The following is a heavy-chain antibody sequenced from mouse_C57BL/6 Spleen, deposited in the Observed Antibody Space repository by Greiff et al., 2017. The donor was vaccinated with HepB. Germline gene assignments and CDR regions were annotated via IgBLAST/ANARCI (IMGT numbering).Heavy chain of an antibody. J-gene: IGHJ1*03. Sequence: EVQLQQSGPELVKPGASVKISCKASGYSFTGYYMNWVKQSPEKSLEWIGEINPSTGGTTYNQKFKAKATLTVDKSSSTAYMQLKSLTSEDSAVYYCAGITTVVATDWYFDVWGTGTTVTVSS. V-gene: IGHV1-42*01. CDR3: AGITTVVATDWYFDV. CDR2: INPSTGGT. D-gene: IGHD1-1*01. CDR1: GYSFTGYY.